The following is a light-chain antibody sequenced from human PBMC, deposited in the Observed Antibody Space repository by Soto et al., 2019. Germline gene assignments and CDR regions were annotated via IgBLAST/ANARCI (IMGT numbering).Light chain of an antibody. CDR2: AAS. Sequence: IQMTQSPSSVSASVGDRVTITCRASQSIVTYLNWYLQKPGKAPKLLIYAASHLQSGVPSRFSGSGSGTDFTLTISSLQPEDFATYYCLQDYNYPRTFGQGTKVDIK. CDR3: LQDYNYPRT. J-gene: IGKJ1*01. CDR1: QSIVTY. V-gene: IGKV1-6*01.